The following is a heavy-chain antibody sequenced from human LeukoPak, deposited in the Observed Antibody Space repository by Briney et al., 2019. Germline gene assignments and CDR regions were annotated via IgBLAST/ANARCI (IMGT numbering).Heavy chain of an antibody. D-gene: IGHD5-18*01. J-gene: IGHJ3*02. CDR3: ARGGYTYGWGAFDM. CDR2: IVGSGSSA. Sequence: PGGSLRLSCAASGFPFSSYAMTWVRQAPGKGPEWVSAIVGSGSSAFYADSVKGRFTISRDNSKNTLYLQMNSLRAEDTALYYCARGGYTYGWGAFDMWGQGTRVTVSS. V-gene: IGHV3-23*01. CDR1: GFPFSSYA.